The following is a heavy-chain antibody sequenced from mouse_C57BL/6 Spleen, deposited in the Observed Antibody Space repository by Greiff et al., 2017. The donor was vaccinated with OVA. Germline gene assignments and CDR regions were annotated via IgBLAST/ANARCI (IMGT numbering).Heavy chain of an antibody. CDR1: GYTFTSYW. Sequence: QVQLQQPGAELVMPGASVKLSCKASGYTFTSYWMHWVKQRPGQGLEWIGEIDPSDSYTNYNQKFKGKSTLTVDKSSSTAYMQLSSLTSKDSAVYYCARSNDYDVFYAMDYWGQGTSVTVSS. V-gene: IGHV1-69*01. D-gene: IGHD2-4*01. J-gene: IGHJ4*01. CDR2: IDPSDSYT. CDR3: ARSNDYDVFYAMDY.